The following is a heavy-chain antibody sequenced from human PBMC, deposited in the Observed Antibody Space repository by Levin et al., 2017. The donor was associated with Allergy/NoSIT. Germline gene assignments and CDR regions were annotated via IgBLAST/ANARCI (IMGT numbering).Heavy chain of an antibody. CDR1: GGSISSYY. CDR3: ARGGIGSYYGGGYFDY. J-gene: IGHJ4*02. V-gene: IGHV4-59*01. CDR2: IYYSGST. Sequence: SQTLSLTCTVSGGSISSYYWSWIRQPPGKGLEWIGYIYYSGSTNYNPSLKSRVTISVDTSKNQFSLKLSSVTAADTAVYYCARGGIGSYYGGGYFDYWGQGTLVTVSS. D-gene: IGHD1-26*01.